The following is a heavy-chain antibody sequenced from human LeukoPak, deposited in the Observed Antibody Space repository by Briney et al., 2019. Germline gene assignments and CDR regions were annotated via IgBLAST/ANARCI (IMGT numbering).Heavy chain of an antibody. CDR3: ARGYYYHT. Sequence: PPETLSLTCTVSGGSVSSDNSYWNWIRQPAGKGLEWIGRIYADGSSTYNPSLKSRVTISVDSSKNQFSLRLSSLTAADTAVYYCARGYYYHTWGQGTLVTVSS. D-gene: IGHD3-22*01. CDR1: GGSVSSDNSY. V-gene: IGHV4-61*02. J-gene: IGHJ4*02. CDR2: IYADGSS.